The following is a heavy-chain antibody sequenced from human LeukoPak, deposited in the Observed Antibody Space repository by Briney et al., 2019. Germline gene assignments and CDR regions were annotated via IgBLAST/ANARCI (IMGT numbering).Heavy chain of an antibody. D-gene: IGHD3-3*01. CDR2: IIPIFGTA. J-gene: IGHJ4*02. CDR3: ATVHLSEEYYDFWSGYSY. CDR1: GGTFSSYA. Sequence: SVKVSCKASGGTFSSYAISWVRQAPGQGLEWMGGIIPIFGTANYAQKFQGRVTITADESTSTAYMELSSLRSEDTAVYYRATVHLSEEYYDFWSGYSYWGQGTLVTVSS. V-gene: IGHV1-69*01.